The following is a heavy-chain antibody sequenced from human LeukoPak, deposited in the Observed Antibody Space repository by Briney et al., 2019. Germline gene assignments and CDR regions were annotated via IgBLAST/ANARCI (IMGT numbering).Heavy chain of an antibody. CDR2: IYPGDSDT. CDR1: GCSFTSYW. Sequence: GGALMVSCKGSGCSFTSYWIGWVRQLPGQGRECMGIIYPGDSDTRYSPSFQGQVTSSADNSISTAYLQWSSLKASDTAMYYCARLLAGGIAAAGFDYWGQGTLVIVSS. D-gene: IGHD6-13*01. J-gene: IGHJ4*02. V-gene: IGHV5-51*01. CDR3: ARLLAGGIAAAGFDY.